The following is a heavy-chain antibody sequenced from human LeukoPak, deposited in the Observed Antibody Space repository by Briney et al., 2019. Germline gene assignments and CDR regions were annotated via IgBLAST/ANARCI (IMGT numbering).Heavy chain of an antibody. CDR2: ISGSGGST. D-gene: IGHD1-26*01. CDR1: GFTFSSHW. V-gene: IGHV3-23*01. CDR3: AKEIEEWELLSPFDY. J-gene: IGHJ4*02. Sequence: GGSLRLSCEVSGFTFSSHWMSWVRQAPGKGLEWVSPISGSGGSTYYADSVKGRFTISRDHSKNTLYLQMNSLRAEDTAVYYCAKEIEEWELLSPFDYWGQGTLLTVSS.